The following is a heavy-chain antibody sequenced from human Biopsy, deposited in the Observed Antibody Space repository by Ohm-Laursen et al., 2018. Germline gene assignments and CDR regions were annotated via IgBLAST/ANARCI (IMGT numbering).Heavy chain of an antibody. CDR3: ARDLKRYCSGTSCYSGYFGMDV. CDR2: VYYSGTT. D-gene: IGHD2-2*01. V-gene: IGHV4-61*01. CDR1: GGSVSDSFHF. J-gene: IGHJ6*02. Sequence: SETLSLTCTVPGGSVSDSFHFWSWIRQPPGKGLEWIGDVYYSGTTNYNPSLKSRLTISVDTSKNQFSLNLNSVTAADTAVYFCARDLKRYCSGTSCYSGYFGMDVWGQGTTVTVS.